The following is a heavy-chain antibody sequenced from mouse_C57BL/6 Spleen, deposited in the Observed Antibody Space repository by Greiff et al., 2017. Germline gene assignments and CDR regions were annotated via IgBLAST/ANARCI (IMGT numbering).Heavy chain of an antibody. J-gene: IGHJ2*01. V-gene: IGHV1-53*01. CDR3: ARSSGIYYDYDGPYYFDY. D-gene: IGHD2-4*01. CDR1: GYTFTSYW. CDR2: INPSNGGT. Sequence: QVQLQQSGTELVKPGASVKLSCKASGYTFTSYWMHWVKQRPGQGLEWIGNINPSNGGTNYNEKFKSKATLTVDKSSSTAYMQLSSLTSEDSAVYYCARSSGIYYDYDGPYYFDYWGQGTTLTVSS.